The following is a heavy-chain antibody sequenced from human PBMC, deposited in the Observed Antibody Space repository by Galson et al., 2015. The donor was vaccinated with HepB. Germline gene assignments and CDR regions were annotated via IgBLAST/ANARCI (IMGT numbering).Heavy chain of an antibody. CDR1: GFTVSSNY. CDR2: IYTGGDT. Sequence: SLRLSCAASGFTVSSNYMSWVRQAPGKGLEWVSVIYTGGDTFYADSVKDRFTISRDNSKNTLYLQMNSLRAEDTALYYCARGRTHDYGDYFDCWGQGTLVTVSS. V-gene: IGHV3-53*01. J-gene: IGHJ4*02. D-gene: IGHD4-17*01. CDR3: ARGRTHDYGDYFDC.